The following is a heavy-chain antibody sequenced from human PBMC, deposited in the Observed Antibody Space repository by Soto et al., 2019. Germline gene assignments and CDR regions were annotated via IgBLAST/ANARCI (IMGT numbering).Heavy chain of an antibody. CDR2: IYTSGST. Sequence: LSLTCTVSGGSISSYYWSWIRQPAGKGLEWIGRIYTSGSTNYNPSLKSRVTMSVDTSKNQFSLKLSSVTAADTAVYYCASSREGYYYDSTDAFDIWGQGTMVTVSS. J-gene: IGHJ3*02. CDR3: ASSREGYYYDSTDAFDI. CDR1: GGSISSYY. V-gene: IGHV4-4*07. D-gene: IGHD3-22*01.